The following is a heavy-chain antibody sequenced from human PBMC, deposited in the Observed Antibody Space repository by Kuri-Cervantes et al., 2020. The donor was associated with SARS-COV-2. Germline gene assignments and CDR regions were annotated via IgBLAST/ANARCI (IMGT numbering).Heavy chain of an antibody. CDR3: AKNWGASGWYPFDC. CDR1: GYTFTSYG. V-gene: IGHV1-18*01. Sequence: ASVKVSCKASGYTFTSYGISWVRQAPGQGLEWMGWISTYSGNTNYAQRLQGRVTMTTDTSTSTAYMELRSLRSDDTAVFYCAKNWGASGWYPFDCWGLGTLVTVSS. D-gene: IGHD6-19*01. CDR2: ISTYSGNT. J-gene: IGHJ4*02.